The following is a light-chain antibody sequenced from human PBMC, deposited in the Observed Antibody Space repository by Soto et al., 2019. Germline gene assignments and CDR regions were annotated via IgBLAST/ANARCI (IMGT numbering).Light chain of an antibody. Sequence: QSALAQPASVSGSPGQSVTISCTGTFSDIGGYDSVSWYQQHSGKAPKLIIYEVTDRPSGVSNRFSGSKSGNTASLTISGLQAEDEGDYYCSSYTSSSTVVFGTGTKVTVL. CDR2: EVT. J-gene: IGLJ1*01. CDR1: FSDIGGYDS. V-gene: IGLV2-14*01. CDR3: SSYTSSSTVV.